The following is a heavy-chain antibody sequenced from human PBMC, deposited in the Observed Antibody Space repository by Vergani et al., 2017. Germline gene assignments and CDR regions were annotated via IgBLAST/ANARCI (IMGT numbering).Heavy chain of an antibody. J-gene: IGHJ4*02. V-gene: IGHV3-9*01. CDR1: GFTFDDYA. CDR2: ISWNSGSI. Sequence: EVQLVESGGGLVQPGRSLRLSCAASGFTFDDYAMHWVRQAPGKGLEWVSGISWNSGSIGYADSVKGRFTISRDNAKNSLYLQMNSLRAEDTALYYCAKAGYCSGGSCSTHFDYWGQGTLVTVSS. D-gene: IGHD2-15*01. CDR3: AKAGYCSGGSCSTHFDY.